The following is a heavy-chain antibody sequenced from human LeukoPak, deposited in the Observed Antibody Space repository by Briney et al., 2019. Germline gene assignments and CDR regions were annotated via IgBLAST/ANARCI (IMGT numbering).Heavy chain of an antibody. J-gene: IGHJ4*02. CDR2: IIPIFGTA. D-gene: IGHD2-15*01. Sequence: ASVKVSCKASVGTFSSYAISWVRQAPGQGLEWMGGIIPIFGTANYAQKFQGRVTITADESTSTAYMELSSLRSEDTAVYYCAAAPTPGGYCSGGSCHYFDYWGQGTLVTVSS. CDR1: VGTFSSYA. CDR3: AAAPTPGGYCSGGSCHYFDY. V-gene: IGHV1-69*13.